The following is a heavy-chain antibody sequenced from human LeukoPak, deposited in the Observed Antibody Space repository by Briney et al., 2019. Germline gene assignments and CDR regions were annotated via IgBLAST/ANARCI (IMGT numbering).Heavy chain of an antibody. CDR3: ARDRPEDILITFDI. Sequence: SETLSLTCTVSGGSISSQYWNWIRQPPGKGLEWIGYIHDSGRTDYSPSLRSRVTMSMDTSKNQFSLKLTSVTAADTAVYYCARDRPEDILITFDIWGQGTMVTVSS. D-gene: IGHD1-14*01. J-gene: IGHJ3*02. V-gene: IGHV4-59*11. CDR2: IHDSGRT. CDR1: GGSISSQY.